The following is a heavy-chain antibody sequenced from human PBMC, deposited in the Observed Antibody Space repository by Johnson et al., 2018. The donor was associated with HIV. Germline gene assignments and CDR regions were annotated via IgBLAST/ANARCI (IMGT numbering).Heavy chain of an antibody. Sequence: MQLVESGGGVVQPGKSLRLSCAASGFTFSSYGMHWVRQAPGKGLEWVAVIWYDGSQKYYTDSVKGRFTISRDNSKNTLYLQMNSLRPDDTAVYFCAKEQPYYYDNRHAFDIWGQGTMVTVSS. CDR1: GFTFSSYG. D-gene: IGHD3-22*01. CDR3: AKEQPYYYDNRHAFDI. CDR2: IWYDGSQK. J-gene: IGHJ3*02. V-gene: IGHV3-33*06.